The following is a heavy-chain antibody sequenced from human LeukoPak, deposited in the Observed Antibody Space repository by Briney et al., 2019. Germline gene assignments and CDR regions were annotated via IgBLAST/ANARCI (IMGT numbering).Heavy chain of an antibody. CDR3: ARGRRGYSYGYSYYFDY. CDR2: INHSGST. Sequence: SETLSLTWAVYGGSFSGYYWSWIRQPPGKGLEWIGEINHSGSTNYNPSLKSRVTISVDTSKNQFSLKLSSVTAADTAVYYCARGRRGYSYGYSYYFDYWGQGTLVTVSS. CDR1: GGSFSGYY. D-gene: IGHD5-18*01. V-gene: IGHV4-34*01. J-gene: IGHJ4*02.